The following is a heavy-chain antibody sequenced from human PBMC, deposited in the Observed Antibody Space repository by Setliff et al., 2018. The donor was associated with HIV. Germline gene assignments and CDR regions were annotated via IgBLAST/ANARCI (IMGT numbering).Heavy chain of an antibody. CDR3: AKEVATTYYYRYMDV. CDR1: GGTFSDSA. J-gene: IGHJ6*03. D-gene: IGHD5-12*01. CDR2: IIPVFSTA. V-gene: IGHV1-69*06. Sequence: ASVKVSCKASGGTFSDSAINWVRQAPGQGLEWMGRIIPVFSTANYAPKFPDRVTITADKSTSTAYLELSSLRSDDTAVYYCAKEVATTYYYRYMDVWGTG.